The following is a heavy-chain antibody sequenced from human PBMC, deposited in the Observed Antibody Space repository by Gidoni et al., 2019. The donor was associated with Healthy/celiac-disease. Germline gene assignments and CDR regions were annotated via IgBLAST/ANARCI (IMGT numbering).Heavy chain of an antibody. V-gene: IGHV3-30-3*01. D-gene: IGHD4-17*01. CDR2: ISYDGSNK. J-gene: IGHJ4*02. CDR1: GFTFSSYA. CDR3: ARSTVATVTPLD. Sequence: QVQLVESGGGVFQPGRSLRLSCAASGFTFSSYAMHWVRQAPGKGLEWVAVISYDGSNKYYADAVKGRFTISRDNSKNTLYLQMNSLRAEDTAVYYCARSTVATVTPLDWGQGTLVTVSS.